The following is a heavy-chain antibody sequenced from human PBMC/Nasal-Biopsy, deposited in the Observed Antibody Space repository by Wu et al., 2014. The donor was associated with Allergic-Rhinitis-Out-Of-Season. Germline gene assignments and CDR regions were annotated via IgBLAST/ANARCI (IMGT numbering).Heavy chain of an antibody. V-gene: IGHV3-23*01. J-gene: IGHJ4*02. CDR1: GGSISSGGYY. CDR3: GKRNTGYYFDY. Sequence: LSLTCTVSGGSISSGGYYWSWIRQHPGKGLEWVAVITGDGGLTFYADSVKGRFTISRDNSNKILYLQMNSLGADDTAIYYCGKRNTGYYFDYWGQGILVTVSS. CDR2: ITGDGGLT. D-gene: IGHD1-1*01.